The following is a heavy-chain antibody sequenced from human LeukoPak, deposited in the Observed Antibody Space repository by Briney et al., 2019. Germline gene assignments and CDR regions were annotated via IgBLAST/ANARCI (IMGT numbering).Heavy chain of an antibody. J-gene: IGHJ4*02. Sequence: GSLRPPFSAPGFPFSRYSLEWVPQAPGKGPEVGPFLTSSSSTYYSDSVKGRFTISRDNAKNSLYLQMNSLRVEDTAVYYCARVGFYDFWSGINFFDYWGQGTLVTVSS. CDR1: GFPFSRYS. V-gene: IGHV3-21*05. D-gene: IGHD3-3*01. CDR2: LTSSSST. CDR3: ARVGFYDFWSGINFFDY.